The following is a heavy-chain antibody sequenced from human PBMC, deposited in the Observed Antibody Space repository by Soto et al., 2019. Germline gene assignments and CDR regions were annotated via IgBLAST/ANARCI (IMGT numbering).Heavy chain of an antibody. J-gene: IGHJ4*02. CDR1: CGSVSSGGDY. Sequence: PSETLSLTCTVSCGSVSSGGDYWSWIRQSPGKGLEWIGYISGSGSTGYNPSLKNRLTMSVDRSKNQFTLRLTSVTAADTAVYFCATESGSTYGYFDYWGQGTQVTVSS. D-gene: IGHD5-18*01. CDR2: ISGSGST. V-gene: IGHV4-30-4*01. CDR3: ATESGSTYGYFDY.